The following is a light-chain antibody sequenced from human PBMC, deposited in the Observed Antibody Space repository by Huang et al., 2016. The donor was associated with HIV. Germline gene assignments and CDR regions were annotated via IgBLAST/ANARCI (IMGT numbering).Light chain of an antibody. CDR1: QSFATN. CDR2: GAS. Sequence: EIIMTQSPATLSLSPGEGASLSCRANQSFATNLACYLHIPGHRPSILIFGASTRASGLPGRFSGSGSGTQFTLTVSGLQSEDFAVYYCQQYHNWPYTFGQGTKLEI. J-gene: IGKJ2*01. CDR3: QQYHNWPYT. V-gene: IGKV3-15*01.